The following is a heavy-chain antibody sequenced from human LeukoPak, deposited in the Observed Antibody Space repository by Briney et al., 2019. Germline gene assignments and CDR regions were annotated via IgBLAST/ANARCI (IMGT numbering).Heavy chain of an antibody. Sequence: GGSLRLSCVASGFSFRAYEMNWARQAPGKRREWVSYIASSGTTIYYADSARGRFTISRDNAKDSLYLQLNSLSAEDTAVYYCTREEYSSSWYGSGMDVWGQGTTVTVSS. J-gene: IGHJ6*02. CDR3: TREEYSSSWYGSGMDV. V-gene: IGHV3-48*03. CDR1: GFSFRAYE. D-gene: IGHD6-13*01. CDR2: IASSGTTI.